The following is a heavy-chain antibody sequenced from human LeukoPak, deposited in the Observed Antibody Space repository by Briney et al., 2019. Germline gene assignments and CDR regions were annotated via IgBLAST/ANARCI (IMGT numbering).Heavy chain of an antibody. Sequence: PSETLSLTCTVSGGSISSYYWSWIRQPAGKGLEWIGRIYTSGSTNYNPSLKSRVTMSVDTSKNQFSLKLSSVPAADTAVYYCAREIRLAYYDFWSGPRYYYYYMDVWGKGTTVTVSS. J-gene: IGHJ6*03. CDR1: GGSISSYY. D-gene: IGHD3-3*01. CDR3: AREIRLAYYDFWSGPRYYYYYMDV. CDR2: IYTSGST. V-gene: IGHV4-4*07.